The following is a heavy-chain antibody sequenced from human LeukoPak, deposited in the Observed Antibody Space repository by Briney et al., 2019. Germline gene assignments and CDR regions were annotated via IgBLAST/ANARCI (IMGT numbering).Heavy chain of an antibody. Sequence: PGGSLRLSCAASGFTFSRYDMHWVRQATGKGLEWVSAIGTAGDTYYPGSVKGRLTISRENAKNAFYLQMNSLRAGDTAVYYCARDSGDSGAFDIWGQGTMVTVSS. CDR1: GFTFSRYD. CDR2: IGTAGDT. J-gene: IGHJ3*02. D-gene: IGHD2-21*02. CDR3: ARDSGDSGAFDI. V-gene: IGHV3-13*04.